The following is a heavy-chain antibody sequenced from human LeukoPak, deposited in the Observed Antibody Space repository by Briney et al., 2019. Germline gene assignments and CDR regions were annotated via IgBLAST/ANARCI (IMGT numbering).Heavy chain of an antibody. J-gene: IGHJ6*04. CDR3: ARRSWYYYYYGMDV. CDR1: GGSFSGYY. CDR2: INHSGST. D-gene: IGHD6-13*01. Sequence: SETLSLTCAVYGGSFSGYYWSWIRQPPGKGLEWIGEINHSGSTIYNPSLKSRVTISVDTSKNQFSLKLSSVTAADTAVYYYARRSWYYYYYGMDVWGKGTTVTVSS. V-gene: IGHV4-34*01.